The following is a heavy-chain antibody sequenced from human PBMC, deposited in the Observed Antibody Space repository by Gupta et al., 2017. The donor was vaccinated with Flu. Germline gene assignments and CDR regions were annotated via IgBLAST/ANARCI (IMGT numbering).Heavy chain of an antibody. CDR2: INHSGST. CDR1: GGSFSGYY. D-gene: IGHD6-6*01. V-gene: IGHV4-34*01. J-gene: IGHJ6*02. Sequence: QVQLQQWGAGLLKPSETLSLTCAVYGGSFSGYYWIWLRPPPGKGLEWIGEINHSGSTNYNPSLKSRVTISVDTSKNQFSLKLSSVTAADTAVYYCARERGSAARPPRPRGTPREYYYYGMDVWGQGTTVTVSS. CDR3: ARERGSAARPPRPRGTPREYYYYGMDV.